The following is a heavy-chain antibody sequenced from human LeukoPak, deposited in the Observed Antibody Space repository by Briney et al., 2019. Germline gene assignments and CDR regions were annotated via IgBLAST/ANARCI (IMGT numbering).Heavy chain of an antibody. J-gene: IGHJ5*02. Sequence: ASVKVSCKASGYTFTGYYMHWVRQAPGQGLEWMGWINPNSGGTNYAQKFQGRVTMTRDTSISTAYMELSRLRSEDTAVYYCASSITIFGVAYNWFDPWGQGTLVTVSS. D-gene: IGHD3-3*01. CDR1: GYTFTGYY. V-gene: IGHV1-2*02. CDR3: ASSITIFGVAYNWFDP. CDR2: INPNSGGT.